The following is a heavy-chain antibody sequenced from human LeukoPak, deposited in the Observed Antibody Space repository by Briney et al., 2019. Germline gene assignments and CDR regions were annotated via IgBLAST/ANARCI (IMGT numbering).Heavy chain of an antibody. D-gene: IGHD3-3*01. Sequence: ETLSLTCGVSGGSMSSSSYYWGWIRQPPGKGLEWVSHISTSSSTIYYADSVKGRFTISRDNAKNSLYLQMNSLRDEDTAVYYCARSRSGYYFDYWGQGTLVTVSS. CDR1: GGSMSSSS. V-gene: IGHV3-48*02. J-gene: IGHJ4*02. CDR2: ISTSSSTI. CDR3: ARSRSGYYFDY.